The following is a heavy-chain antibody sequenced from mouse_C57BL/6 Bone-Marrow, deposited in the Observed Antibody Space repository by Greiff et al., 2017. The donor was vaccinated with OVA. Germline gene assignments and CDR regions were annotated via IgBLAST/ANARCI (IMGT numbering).Heavy chain of an antibody. V-gene: IGHV2-2*01. Sequence: VQLQQSGPGLVQPSQSLSITCTVSGFSLTSYGVHWVRQSPGKGLEWLGVIWSGGSTDYNAAFISRLSISKDNSKSQVFFKMNSLQADDTAIYYCARDRHYDYDGENAMDYWGQGTSVTVSS. J-gene: IGHJ4*01. CDR1: GFSLTSYG. CDR2: IWSGGST. CDR3: ARDRHYDYDGENAMDY. D-gene: IGHD2-4*01.